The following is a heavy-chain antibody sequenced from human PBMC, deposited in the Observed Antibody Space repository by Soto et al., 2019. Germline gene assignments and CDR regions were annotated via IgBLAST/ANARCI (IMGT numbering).Heavy chain of an antibody. CDR2: IYYDGTP. Sequence: QLQLQESGPGLVKPSETLSLTCSVSGGSISTDSYNWDWIRQSPGKVLEWIGTIYYDGTPSYNPSFKGQVTISVDTSRHHFSLKVKSVTASDTAMYYCARFFGNAFDVWGQGTMVKVSS. CDR1: GGSISTDSYN. CDR3: ARFFGNAFDV. J-gene: IGHJ3*01. V-gene: IGHV4-39*02. D-gene: IGHD2-15*01.